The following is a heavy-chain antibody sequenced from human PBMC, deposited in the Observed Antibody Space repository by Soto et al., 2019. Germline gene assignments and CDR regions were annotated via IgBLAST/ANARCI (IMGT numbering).Heavy chain of an antibody. CDR2: ISWNSGSI. D-gene: IGHD2-15*01. J-gene: IGHJ6*03. V-gene: IGHV3-9*01. CDR1: GFTFDDYA. Sequence: GGSLRLSCAASGFTFDDYAMHWVRQAPGKGLEWVSGISWNSGSIGYADSVKGRFTISRDNAKNSLYLQMNSLRAEDTALYYCAKDKEVVGGSYERIHYYYYMDVWGKGTTVTVSS. CDR3: AKDKEVVGGSYERIHYYYYMDV.